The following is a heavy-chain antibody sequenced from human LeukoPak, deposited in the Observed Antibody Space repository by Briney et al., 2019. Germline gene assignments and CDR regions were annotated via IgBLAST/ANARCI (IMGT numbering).Heavy chain of an antibody. CDR1: GGTFSSYA. J-gene: IGHJ3*02. CDR2: IIPIFGTA. V-gene: IGHV1-69*05. D-gene: IGHD3-10*01. CDR3: ARDSYGSGSLENDAFDI. Sequence: SVKVSCKASGGTFSSYAISWVRQAPGQGLEWMGGIIPIFGTANYAQKFQGRVTITTDESTSTAYMELSSLRSEDTAVYYCARDSYGSGSLENDAFDIWGQGTMVTVSS.